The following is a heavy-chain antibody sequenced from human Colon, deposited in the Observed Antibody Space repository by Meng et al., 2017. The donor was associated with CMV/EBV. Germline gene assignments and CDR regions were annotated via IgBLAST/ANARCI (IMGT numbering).Heavy chain of an antibody. V-gene: IGHV3-66*03. D-gene: IGHD3-10*01. CDR2: IYSHGNT. J-gene: IGHJ4*02. Sequence: GESLKISCAASGFTVSDNYMIWVRQAPGKGLEWVSVIYSHGNTYYAESVKGRFTISRDISRNTLFLQMNSLRPEDTAVYYCARESGDQDYWGQGALVTVSS. CDR1: GFTVSDNY. CDR3: ARESGDQDY.